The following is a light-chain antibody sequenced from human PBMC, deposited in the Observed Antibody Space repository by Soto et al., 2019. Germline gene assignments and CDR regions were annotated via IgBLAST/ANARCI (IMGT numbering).Light chain of an antibody. Sequence: QSVLTQPASVSGSPGQSITISRAGTSSDVGSYNLVSWYQQHPGKAPKLMIFESSKRPSGVSDRFSGSKSGNTASLTISGLQAEDEADYYCCSYAGSNVFGTGTKVTVL. V-gene: IGLV2-23*01. CDR2: ESS. CDR1: SSDVGSYNL. CDR3: CSYAGSNV. J-gene: IGLJ1*01.